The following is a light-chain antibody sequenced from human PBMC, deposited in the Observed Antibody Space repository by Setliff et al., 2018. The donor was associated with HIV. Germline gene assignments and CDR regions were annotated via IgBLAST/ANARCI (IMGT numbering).Light chain of an antibody. J-gene: IGLJ1*01. V-gene: IGLV2-8*01. CDR2: EVS. CDR3: SSYAGGNNV. CDR1: SSDVGGYNY. Sequence: LTQPPSASGSPGQSVTISCTGTSSDVGGYNYVSWYQQHPGKAPKLMIYEVSKRPSGVPDRFSGSKSGNTASLTVSGLQAEDEADYYCSSYAGGNNVFGTGTKVTVL.